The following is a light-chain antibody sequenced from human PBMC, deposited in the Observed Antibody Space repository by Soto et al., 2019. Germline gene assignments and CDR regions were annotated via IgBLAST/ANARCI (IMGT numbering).Light chain of an antibody. Sequence: QSVLTQSSSASASLGSSVKLTCTLSSGHSSYIIAWHQQQPGKAPRYLMKLEGSGSYNKGSGVPDRFSGSSSGADRYLTISNLQSEDEADYYCCSHSASIHWVFGGGTKVTVL. CDR2: LEGSGSY. CDR1: SGHSSYI. V-gene: IGLV4-60*03. CDR3: CSHSASIHWV. J-gene: IGLJ3*02.